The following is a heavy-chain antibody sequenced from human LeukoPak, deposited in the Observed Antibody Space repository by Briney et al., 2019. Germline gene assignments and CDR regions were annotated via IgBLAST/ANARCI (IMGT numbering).Heavy chain of an antibody. CDR1: GGSISSHY. D-gene: IGHD3-9*01. J-gene: IGHJ3*02. V-gene: IGHV4-59*08. CDR2: IYYSGST. Sequence: KPSETLSLTCTVSGGSISSHYWSWIRQPPGKGLAWIGYIYYSGSTNYNPSLKSRVTISVDTSKNQFSLKLSSVTAADTAVYYCARHINDILTPIPAFDIWGQGTMVTVSS. CDR3: ARHINDILTPIPAFDI.